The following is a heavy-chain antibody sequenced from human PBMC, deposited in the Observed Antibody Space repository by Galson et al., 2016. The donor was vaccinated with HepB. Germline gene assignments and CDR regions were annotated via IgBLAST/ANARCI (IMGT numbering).Heavy chain of an antibody. D-gene: IGHD7-27*01. V-gene: IGHV6-1*01. CDR3: ARAETNWDGGGDHWFDP. Sequence: CAISGDSVTNNGAAWTWIGQSPSRGLEWLGRTYYRSKWYNTYAVSVKSRITINPDTSKNQLSLQLNSVPPEDAAVYYCARAETNWDGGGDHWFDPWGQGTLVTVSS. CDR1: GDSVTNNGAA. CDR2: TYYRSKWYN. J-gene: IGHJ5*02.